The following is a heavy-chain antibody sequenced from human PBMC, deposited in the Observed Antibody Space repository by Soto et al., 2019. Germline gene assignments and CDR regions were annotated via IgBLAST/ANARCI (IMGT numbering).Heavy chain of an antibody. V-gene: IGHV4-61*01. D-gene: IGHD3-10*01. CDR1: GGSVNSDSYY. J-gene: IGHJ6*02. Sequence: QVQLQESGPGLVKPSETLSLTCTVSGGSVNSDSYYWSWIRQPPGKRLEWIGSLYYSGSTNHKPSLKSRVTKSVDTSKNQFSLKLSSVTAADTAVYFCASEAREFSSSGGLDVWGQGTTVTVSS. CDR3: ASEAREFSSSGGLDV. CDR2: LYYSGST.